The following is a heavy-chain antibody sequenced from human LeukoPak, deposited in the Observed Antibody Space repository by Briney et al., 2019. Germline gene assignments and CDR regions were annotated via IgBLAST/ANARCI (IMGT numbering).Heavy chain of an antibody. J-gene: IGHJ5*02. V-gene: IGHV4-59*01. Sequence: SGTLSLTCTVSGGSISSYYWSWIRQPPGKGLEWIGYIYYSGSTNYNPSLKSRVTISVDTSKNQFSLKLSSVTAADTAVYYCARDRAYYYDSSGFNWFDPWGQGTLVTVSS. CDR2: IYYSGST. D-gene: IGHD3-22*01. CDR3: ARDRAYYYDSSGFNWFDP. CDR1: GGSISSYY.